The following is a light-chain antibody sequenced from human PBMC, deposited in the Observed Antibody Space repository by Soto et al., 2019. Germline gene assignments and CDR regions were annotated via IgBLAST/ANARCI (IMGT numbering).Light chain of an antibody. CDR3: SSYTSTSILWV. CDR2: EVS. CDR1: SSDVGGYNY. J-gene: IGLJ3*02. V-gene: IGLV2-14*03. Sequence: QSALTQPASVSGSPGQSITIPCTGTSSDVGGYNYVSWYQQHPGTAPKLMIYEVSNRPSGVSNRFSGSKSGNTASLSISGLQAEDEADYYCSSYTSTSILWVFGGGTKLTVL.